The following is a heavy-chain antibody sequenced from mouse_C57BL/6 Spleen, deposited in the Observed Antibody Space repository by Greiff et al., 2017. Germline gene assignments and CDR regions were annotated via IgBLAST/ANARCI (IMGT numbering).Heavy chain of an antibody. CDR1: GYTFTSYW. Sequence: QVQLQQPGTELVKPGASVKLSCKASGYTFTSYWMHWVKQRPGQGLEWIGNINPSNGGTNYNEKFKSKATLTVDKSSSTAYMQRSSLTSEDTAVYYCAKGITTVVATYYYAMDYWGQGTSVTVSS. V-gene: IGHV1-53*01. D-gene: IGHD1-1*01. CDR2: INPSNGGT. J-gene: IGHJ4*01. CDR3: AKGITTVVATYYYAMDY.